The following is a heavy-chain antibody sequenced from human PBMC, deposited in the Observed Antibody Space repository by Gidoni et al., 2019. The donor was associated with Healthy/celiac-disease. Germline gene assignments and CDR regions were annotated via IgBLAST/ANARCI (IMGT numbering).Heavy chain of an antibody. CDR2: ISSSSSTI. Sequence: EVQLVESGGGLVQPGGSLRLSCAASGFTFSSYSMNWVRQAPGKGLEWVSYISSSSSTIYYADSVKGRFTISRDNAKNSLYLQMNSLRDEDTAVYYCARERAREGQLAQGDFDYWGQGTLVTVSS. D-gene: IGHD6-6*01. CDR1: GFTFSSYS. CDR3: ARERAREGQLAQGDFDY. J-gene: IGHJ4*02. V-gene: IGHV3-48*02.